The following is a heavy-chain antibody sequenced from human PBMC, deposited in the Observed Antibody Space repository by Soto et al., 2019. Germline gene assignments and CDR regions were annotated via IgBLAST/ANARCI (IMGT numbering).Heavy chain of an antibody. J-gene: IGHJ4*02. Sequence: EVPLLESGGGSVEPGGSLTLSCGVSGFSIPDYGVTWVRQPPGKGLEWVSGVTGGHGKTFYADSVRGRFTLSREDSRNPVYLQMESLRVEETAVYYCTRWNGFGESWGQGNVVTVAS. CDR1: GFSIPDYG. CDR3: TRWNGFGES. D-gene: IGHD3-10*01. CDR2: VTGGHGKT. V-gene: IGHV3-23*01.